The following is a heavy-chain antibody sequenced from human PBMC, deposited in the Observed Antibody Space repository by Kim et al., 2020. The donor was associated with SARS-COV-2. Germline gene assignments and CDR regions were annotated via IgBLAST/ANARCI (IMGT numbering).Heavy chain of an antibody. D-gene: IGHD3-16*02. Sequence: GGSLRLSCAASGFTFGDYSMRWVRQAPGKGLEWVSAITCDGGSLYYADSVKGRFTISRDNSKNTLYLQMNSLRVEDTALYNCVKAYNRRARYRALDIWGQGTLVTVSS. J-gene: IGHJ3*02. CDR2: ITCDGGSL. CDR3: VKAYNRRARYRALDI. CDR1: GFTFGDYS. V-gene: IGHV3-43*01.